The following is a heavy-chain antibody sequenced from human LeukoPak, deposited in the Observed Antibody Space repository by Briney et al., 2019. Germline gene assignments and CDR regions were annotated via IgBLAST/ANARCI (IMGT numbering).Heavy chain of an antibody. J-gene: IGHJ5*02. Sequence: PSETLSLTCAVYGGSFSGYYWSWIRQPPGKGLEWIGEINHSGSTNYNPSLKSRVTISVDTSKNQFSLKLSSVTAADTAVYYCARGGNCYDSSGYYNWFDPWGQGTLVTVSS. V-gene: IGHV4-34*01. CDR2: INHSGST. CDR3: ARGGNCYDSSGYYNWFDP. CDR1: GGSFSGYY. D-gene: IGHD3-22*01.